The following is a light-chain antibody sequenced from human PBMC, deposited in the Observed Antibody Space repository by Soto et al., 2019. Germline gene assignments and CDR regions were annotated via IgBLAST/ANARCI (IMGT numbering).Light chain of an antibody. CDR1: SSDVGSYNY. V-gene: IGLV2-14*01. J-gene: IGLJ2*01. CDR2: DVS. Sequence: QSVLTQPASVSGSPGQSITISCTGTSSDVGSYNYVSWYQQYPGKAPKLMIYDVSNRPSGVSYRFSGSKSGNTASLTISGLRPEDGGDYYCISYTPRSTHVVLGGGTKLTVL. CDR3: ISYTPRSTHVV.